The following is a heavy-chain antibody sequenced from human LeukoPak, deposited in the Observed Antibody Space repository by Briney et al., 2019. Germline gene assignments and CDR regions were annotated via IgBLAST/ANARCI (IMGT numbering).Heavy chain of an antibody. D-gene: IGHD3-22*01. Sequence: PGGSLRLSCAASGFTFSSYAMHWVRQAPGKGLEWVAVISYDGSNKYYADSVKGRFTISRDNSKNTLYLQMNSLRAEDTAVYYCARTGTYYYDSSGPAGSDYWGQGTLVTVSS. V-gene: IGHV3-30*04. CDR1: GFTFSSYA. J-gene: IGHJ4*02. CDR3: ARTGTYYYDSSGPAGSDY. CDR2: ISYDGSNK.